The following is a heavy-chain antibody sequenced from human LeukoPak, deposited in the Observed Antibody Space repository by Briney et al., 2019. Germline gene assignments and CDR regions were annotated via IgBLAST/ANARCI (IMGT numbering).Heavy chain of an antibody. V-gene: IGHV4-4*07. CDR2: INASWTT. Sequence: PSETLSLTCSVSGGSISDYYWTWIRQPAGKGLEWIGRINASWTTSYNPSLQSRVAISVDTSKNQFSLRLSSVTAADTAVYYCARVSGYDWESFHDYWGQGTLVTVSS. D-gene: IGHD5-12*01. CDR3: ARVSGYDWESFHDY. J-gene: IGHJ4*02. CDR1: GGSISDYY.